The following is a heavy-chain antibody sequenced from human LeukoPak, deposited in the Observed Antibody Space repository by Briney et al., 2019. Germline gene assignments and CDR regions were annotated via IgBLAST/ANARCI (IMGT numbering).Heavy chain of an antibody. J-gene: IGHJ4*02. D-gene: IGHD6-13*01. CDR2: MNSGGSIT. Sequence: GGSLRLSCAASGFTFSSYAMSWVRHVPGKGLVWVSRMNSGGSITTYADSVKGRFTISRDNGKKTLHLQMSSLRVEDTAVYYCARGPSSNWSGLDYWGQGTLVTVSS. V-gene: IGHV3-74*03. CDR3: ARGPSSNWSGLDY. CDR1: GFTFSSYA.